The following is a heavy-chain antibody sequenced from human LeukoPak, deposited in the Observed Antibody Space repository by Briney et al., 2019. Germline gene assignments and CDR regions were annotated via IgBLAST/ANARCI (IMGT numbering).Heavy chain of an antibody. J-gene: IGHJ4*02. D-gene: IGHD3-10*01. CDR3: ASAQGVRRFDY. Sequence: SETLSLTCAVYGGSFSGYYWSWIRQPPGKGLEWIGEINHSGSTNYNPSLKSRVTISVDTSKNQFSLKLSSVTAADTAVYYCASAQGVRRFDYWGQGTLVTVSS. CDR2: INHSGST. V-gene: IGHV4-34*01. CDR1: GGSFSGYY.